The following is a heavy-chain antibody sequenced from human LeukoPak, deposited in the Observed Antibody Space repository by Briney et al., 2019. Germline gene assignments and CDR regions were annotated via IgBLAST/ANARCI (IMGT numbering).Heavy chain of an antibody. CDR2: ISGSGGTT. J-gene: IGHJ4*02. CDR3: AKASQWLAFDY. D-gene: IGHD6-19*01. CDR1: GFTFSSYA. Sequence: HPGGSLRLSCAAYGFTFSSYAMSWVRQGPGKGLEWVSAISGSGGTTYYADSVKGRFTISRDNSKDTLYLQMNSLRAEDTAVYYCAKASQWLAFDYWGQGTLVTVSS. V-gene: IGHV3-23*01.